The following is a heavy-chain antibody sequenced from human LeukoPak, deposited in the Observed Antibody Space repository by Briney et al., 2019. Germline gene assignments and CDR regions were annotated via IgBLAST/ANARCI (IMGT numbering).Heavy chain of an antibody. Sequence: ASVKVSCKASGYTFTGYYMHWVRQAPGQGLEWMGWISAYNGNTNYAQKLQGRVTMTTDTSTSTAYMELRSLRSDDTAVYYCARDGDYYDSTRYGVDYWGQGTLVTVSS. D-gene: IGHD3-22*01. CDR2: ISAYNGNT. V-gene: IGHV1-18*04. CDR1: GYTFTGYY. J-gene: IGHJ4*02. CDR3: ARDGDYYDSTRYGVDY.